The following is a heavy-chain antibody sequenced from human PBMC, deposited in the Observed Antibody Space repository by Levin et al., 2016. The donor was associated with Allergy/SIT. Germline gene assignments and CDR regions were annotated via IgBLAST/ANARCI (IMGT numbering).Heavy chain of an antibody. D-gene: IGHD3-3*01. Sequence: GESLKISCAASGFTFSSYSMNWVRQAPGKGLEWVSSISSSSSYIYYADSVKGRFTISRDNAKNSLYLQMNSLRAEDTAVYYCARKNDFWSGLSYGMDVWGQGTTVTVSS. V-gene: IGHV3-21*01. CDR3: ARKNDFWSGLSYGMDV. CDR1: GFTFSSYS. CDR2: ISSSSSYI. J-gene: IGHJ6*02.